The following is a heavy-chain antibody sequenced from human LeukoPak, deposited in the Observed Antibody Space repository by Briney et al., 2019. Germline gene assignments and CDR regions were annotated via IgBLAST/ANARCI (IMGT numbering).Heavy chain of an antibody. J-gene: IGHJ3*02. CDR1: GYSFTSYW. Sequence: GESLKISCKGSGYSFTSYWIGWVRQMPGKGLEWMGIIYPGDSDTRYSPSFQGQVTISADKSISTAYLQWSSLKASDTAMYYCARSPDSGWYGGARDAFDIWGQGTMVTVSS. CDR3: ARSPDSGWYGGARDAFDI. D-gene: IGHD6-19*01. V-gene: IGHV5-51*01. CDR2: IYPGDSDT.